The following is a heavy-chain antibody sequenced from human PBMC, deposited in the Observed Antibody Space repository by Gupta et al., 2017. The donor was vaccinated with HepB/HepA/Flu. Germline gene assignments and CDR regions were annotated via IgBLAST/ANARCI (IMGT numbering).Heavy chain of an antibody. CDR3: AKCDTTENGGSYDV. CDR2: IFGDDYNT. V-gene: IGHV3-23*01. Sequence: EVQLLESGGGLLQPGGSLRLSCEASGFIFSDFAMGWVRQAPGRGLEWVSHIFGDDYNTFYAEAVKGRFTISRDNSKNTLYLQMRRLREEDTAVYYCAKCDTTENGGSYDVWGQGTIVTVS. CDR1: GFIFSDFA. J-gene: IGHJ3*01. D-gene: IGHD1-1*01.